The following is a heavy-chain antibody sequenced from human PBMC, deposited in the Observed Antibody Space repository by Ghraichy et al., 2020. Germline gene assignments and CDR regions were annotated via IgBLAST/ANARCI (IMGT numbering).Heavy chain of an antibody. CDR3: ARGVGADIVVVPGEFDY. V-gene: IGHV1-2*02. Sequence: SVKVSCKASGYTFTGYYMHWVRQAPGQGLEWMGWINPNSGGTNYAQKFQGRVTMTRDTSISTAYMELSRLRSDDTAVYYCARGVGADIVVVPGEFDYWGQGTLVTVSS. D-gene: IGHD2-2*01. CDR2: INPNSGGT. CDR1: GYTFTGYY. J-gene: IGHJ4*02.